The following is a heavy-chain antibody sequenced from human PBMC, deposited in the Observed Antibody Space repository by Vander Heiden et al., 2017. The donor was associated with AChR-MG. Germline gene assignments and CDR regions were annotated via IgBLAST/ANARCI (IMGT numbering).Heavy chain of an antibody. J-gene: IGHJ3*02. D-gene: IGHD2-2*01. CDR1: GGTFSSYA. CDR2: IIPIFGTA. Sequence: QVQLVQSGAEVKKPGSSVKVSCKASGGTFSSYAISWVRQAPGQGLEWMGGIIPIFGTANYAQKFQGRVTITADKSTSTAYMELSSLRSEDTAVYYCARHQEPLRYCSSTSCLSGAFDIWGQGTMVTVSS. V-gene: IGHV1-69*06. CDR3: ARHQEPLRYCSSTSCLSGAFDI.